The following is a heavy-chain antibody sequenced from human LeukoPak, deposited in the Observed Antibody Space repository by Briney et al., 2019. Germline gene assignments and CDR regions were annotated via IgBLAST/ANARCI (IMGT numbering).Heavy chain of an antibody. Sequence: SETLSLTCTVSGYSISSGYYWGWIRQHPGKGLEWIGYIYYSGSTYYNPSLKSRVTISVDTSKNQFSLKLSSVTAADTAVYYCARVFAGTAFDYWGQGTLVTVSS. CDR1: GYSISSGYY. CDR2: IYYSGST. V-gene: IGHV4-31*03. CDR3: ARVFAGTAFDY. J-gene: IGHJ4*02. D-gene: IGHD6-13*01.